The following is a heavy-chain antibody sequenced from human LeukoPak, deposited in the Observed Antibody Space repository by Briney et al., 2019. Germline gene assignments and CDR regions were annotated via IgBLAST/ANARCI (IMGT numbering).Heavy chain of an antibody. J-gene: IGHJ6*02. CDR2: IYYSGST. Sequence: PSETPSLTCTVSGGSISSSYYWNWIRQPPGKGLEWIGYIYYSGSTNYNPSLKSRVTISVDTSKNQFSLKLSSVTAADTAVYYCARHNDYYVVGGMDVWGQGTTVTVSS. CDR3: ARHNDYYVVGGMDV. V-gene: IGHV4-59*08. D-gene: IGHD3-10*02. CDR1: GGSISSSYY.